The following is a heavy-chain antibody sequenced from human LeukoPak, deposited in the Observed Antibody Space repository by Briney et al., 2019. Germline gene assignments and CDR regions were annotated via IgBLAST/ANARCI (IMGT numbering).Heavy chain of an antibody. J-gene: IGHJ4*02. CDR1: GFIFSSYN. D-gene: IGHD5-12*01. V-gene: IGHV3-21*01. CDR2: ISSSSTYI. Sequence: GGSLRLSCVASGFIFSSYNINWVRQAPGKGLEWVSSISSSSTYISYADSVKGRFTISRDNAKNSLDLQMDSLRVEDTAVYYCAREGYSAYGLDYWGQGTLVTVSS. CDR3: AREGYSAYGLDY.